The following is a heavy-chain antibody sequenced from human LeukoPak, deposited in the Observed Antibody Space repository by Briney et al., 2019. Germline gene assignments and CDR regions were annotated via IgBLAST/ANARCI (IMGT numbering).Heavy chain of an antibody. CDR2: IKQDGSKK. CDR1: GFPFSSYW. Sequence: GGSLRLSCVASGFPFSSYWMTWVRQAPGKGLEWVANIKQDGSKKSYVDSVKGRFTISRDNAKNSLYLQMNSLRAEDTAVYYCAKEGYSYDKYYFDYWGQGTLVTVSS. J-gene: IGHJ4*02. D-gene: IGHD5-18*01. CDR3: AKEGYSYDKYYFDY. V-gene: IGHV3-7*03.